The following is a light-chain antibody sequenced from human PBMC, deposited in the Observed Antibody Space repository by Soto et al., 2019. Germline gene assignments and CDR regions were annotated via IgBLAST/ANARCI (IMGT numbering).Light chain of an antibody. V-gene: IGKV3-11*01. J-gene: IGKJ5*01. CDR1: QSVSSD. CDR3: QQRSNWPPIT. CDR2: DAS. Sequence: ELVLTQSPATLSLSPGERATLSCRASQSVSSDLAWYQQKPGQAPRLLIYDASNRATGIPARFSGSGSGTDFTLTISSLEAEDFAVYYCQQRSNWPPITFGQGTRLEI.